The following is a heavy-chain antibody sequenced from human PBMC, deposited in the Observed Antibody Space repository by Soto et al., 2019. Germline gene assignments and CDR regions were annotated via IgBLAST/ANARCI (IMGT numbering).Heavy chain of an antibody. J-gene: IGHJ3*02. CDR2: ISSSSSTI. D-gene: IGHD2-21*02. V-gene: IGHV3-48*02. CDR1: GFTFSSYS. Sequence: EVQLVESGGGLVQPGGSLRLSCAASGFTFSSYSMNWVRQAPGKGLEWVSYISSSSSTIYYADSVKGRFTISRDNAKNSLYLQMNSLRDEDTAVYYCARDSGLVAYCGGDCYPDAFDIWGQGTMVTVSS. CDR3: ARDSGLVAYCGGDCYPDAFDI.